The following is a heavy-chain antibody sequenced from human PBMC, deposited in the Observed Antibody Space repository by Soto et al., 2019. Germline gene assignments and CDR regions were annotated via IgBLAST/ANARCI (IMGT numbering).Heavy chain of an antibody. V-gene: IGHV3-30-3*01. Sequence: QVQLVESGGGVVQPGRSLRLSCAASGFTFSSYAMHWVRQAPGKGLEWVAVISYDGSNKYYADSVKGRFTISRDNSKNTLYLQMNSLRAEDTAVYYCARGGPKWLLPFDYWGQGTLVTVSS. CDR3: ARGGPKWLLPFDY. D-gene: IGHD6-19*01. J-gene: IGHJ4*02. CDR2: ISYDGSNK. CDR1: GFTFSSYA.